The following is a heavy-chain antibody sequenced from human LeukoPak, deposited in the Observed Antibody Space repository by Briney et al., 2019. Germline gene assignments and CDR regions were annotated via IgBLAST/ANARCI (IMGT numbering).Heavy chain of an antibody. J-gene: IGHJ4*02. Sequence: SETLSLTCTVSGGSISSYYWSWIRQPPGKGLEWIGYIYYSGSTNYSPSLKNRVTISVDTSKNQFSLKLSSVTAADTAVYYCARVGGYSGYAVIWGQGTLVTVPS. V-gene: IGHV4-59*01. CDR1: GGSISSYY. CDR2: IYYSGST. CDR3: ARVGGYSGYAVI. D-gene: IGHD5-12*01.